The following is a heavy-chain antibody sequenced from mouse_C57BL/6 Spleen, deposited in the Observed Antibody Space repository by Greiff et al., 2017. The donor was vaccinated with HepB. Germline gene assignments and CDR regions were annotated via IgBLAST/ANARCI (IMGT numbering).Heavy chain of an antibody. CDR2: ISYDGSN. CDR1: GYSITSGYY. CDR3: ARGDSNYECAY. J-gene: IGHJ3*01. Sequence: EVQLQQSGPGLVKPSQSLSLTCSVTGYSITSGYYWNWIRQFPGNKLEWMGYISYDGSNNYNPSLKNRISITRDTSKNQFFLKLKSVTTEDTATYYCARGDSNYECAYWGQGTLVTVSA. D-gene: IGHD2-5*01. V-gene: IGHV3-6*01.